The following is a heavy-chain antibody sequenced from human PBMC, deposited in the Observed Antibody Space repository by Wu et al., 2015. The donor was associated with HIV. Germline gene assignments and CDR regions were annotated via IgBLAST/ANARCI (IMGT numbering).Heavy chain of an antibody. D-gene: IGHD3-3*01. CDR1: GYTFTGYY. V-gene: IGHV1-2*02. CDR2: INPNSGGT. CDR3: ARSAYDFWSGKNDLDRWFDP. J-gene: IGHJ5*02. Sequence: QVQLVQSGAVVKKPGASVKVSCKASGYTFTGYYIHWVRQAPGQGLEWMGWINPNSGGTNYAQSFLGRVTMTRDTPISTAYMELTRLRSDDTAVYYCARSAYDFWSGKNDLDRWFDPWGQGTLVTVSS.